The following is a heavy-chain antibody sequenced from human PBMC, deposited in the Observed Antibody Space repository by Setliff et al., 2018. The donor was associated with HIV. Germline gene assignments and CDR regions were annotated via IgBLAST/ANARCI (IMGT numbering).Heavy chain of an antibody. CDR2: IHTTGRT. CDR1: GGSINSGSNY. V-gene: IGHV4-61*09. J-gene: IGHJ5*02. Sequence: PSETLSLTCTVSGGSINSGSNYWTWIRQPTGKGLEWIGHIHTTGRTNYNPSLESRVTISIDPSKNQFSLKLSSVTAADTAVYYCARQRGGRVTIFGVSGGWFDPWGQGTLVTVSS. D-gene: IGHD3-3*01. CDR3: ARQRGGRVTIFGVSGGWFDP.